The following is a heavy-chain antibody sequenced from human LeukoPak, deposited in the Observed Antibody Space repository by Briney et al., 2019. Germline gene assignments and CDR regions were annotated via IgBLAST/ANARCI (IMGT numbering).Heavy chain of an antibody. CDR2: INAYNGNT. J-gene: IGHJ4*02. V-gene: IGHV1-18*01. CDR1: GYTFTSYG. CDR3: ARDSPYSSGWYGEQFDY. D-gene: IGHD6-19*01. Sequence: ASVKVSCKASGYTFTSYGISWVRQAPGQGLEWMGWINAYNGNTNYAQKLQGRVTMTTDTSTSTAYMELRSLRSDDTAVYYCARDSPYSSGWYGEQFDYWGQGTLVTVSS.